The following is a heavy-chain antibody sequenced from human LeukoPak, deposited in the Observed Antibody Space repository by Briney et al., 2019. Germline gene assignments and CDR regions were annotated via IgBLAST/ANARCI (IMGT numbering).Heavy chain of an antibody. J-gene: IGHJ4*02. V-gene: IGHV1-2*02. Sequence: ASVKVSCKASGYTFTGYYMHWVRQAPGQGLEWMGWINPNSGGTNYAQKFQGRVTMTRDTSISTAYMELSRLRSDDTAVYYCARVPRGYYGTLDYWGQGTLVTVSS. CDR3: ARVPRGYYGTLDY. D-gene: IGHD3-10*01. CDR2: INPNSGGT. CDR1: GYTFTGYY.